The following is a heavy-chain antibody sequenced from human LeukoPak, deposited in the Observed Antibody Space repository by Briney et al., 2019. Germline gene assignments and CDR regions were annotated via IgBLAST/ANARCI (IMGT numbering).Heavy chain of an antibody. CDR2: ISSSSSYI. CDR3: AKDQFWSGYPNNWFDP. D-gene: IGHD3-3*01. V-gene: IGHV3-21*01. J-gene: IGHJ5*02. CDR1: GFTFSSYS. Sequence: PGGSLRLSCAASGFTFSSYSMNWVRQAPGKGLEWVSSISSSSSYIYYADSVKGRFTISRDNAKNSLYLQMNSLRAEDTAVYYCAKDQFWSGYPNNWFDPWGQGTLVTVSS.